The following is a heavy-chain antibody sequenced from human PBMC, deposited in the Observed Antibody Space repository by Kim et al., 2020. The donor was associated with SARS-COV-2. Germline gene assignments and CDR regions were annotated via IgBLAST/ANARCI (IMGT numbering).Heavy chain of an antibody. Sequence: VKARFTITRTTAASTAYMELSSLRSEDTAVYYCARCSHYYGLNWFDPWGQGTLVTVSS. D-gene: IGHD3-10*01. J-gene: IGHJ5*02. V-gene: IGHV1-3*01. CDR3: ARCSHYYGLNWFDP.